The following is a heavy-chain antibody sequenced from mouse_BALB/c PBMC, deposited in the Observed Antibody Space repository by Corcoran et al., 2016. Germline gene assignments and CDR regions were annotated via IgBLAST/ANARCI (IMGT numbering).Heavy chain of an antibody. Sequence: QVQLQQPGAELVKPGAPVKLSCKASGYTFTSYWMNWVKQRPGRGLEWIGRIDPSDSETHYNKKFKEKATLTVDKSSSTAYIQLSSLTSEDSAVEYWASDYYAMDYWGQGTSVTVSS. CDR1: GYTFTSYW. CDR2: IDPSDSET. J-gene: IGHJ4*01. V-gene: IGHV1-69*02. CDR3: ASDYYAMDY.